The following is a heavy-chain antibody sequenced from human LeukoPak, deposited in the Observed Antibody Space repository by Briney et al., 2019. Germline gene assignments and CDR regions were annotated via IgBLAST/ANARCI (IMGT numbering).Heavy chain of an antibody. CDR1: GFTFSSSW. D-gene: IGHD4-23*01. CDR2: IASDGSST. CDR3: ARGRPHGNDY. V-gene: IGHV3-74*01. Sequence: PGGSLRLSCAAPGFTFSSSWMNWVRQAPGKGLVWVSRIASDGSSTTYADSVKGRFSISRDNAKNTLYLQMNSLRVEDTAVYYCARGRPHGNDYWGQGTLVTVSS. J-gene: IGHJ4*02.